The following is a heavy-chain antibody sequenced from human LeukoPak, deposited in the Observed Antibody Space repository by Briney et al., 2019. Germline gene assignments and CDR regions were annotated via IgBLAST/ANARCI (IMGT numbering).Heavy chain of an antibody. V-gene: IGHV4-34*01. D-gene: IGHD3-9*01. CDR3: ARFVLRYFDWFGRGFDP. J-gene: IGHJ5*02. Sequence: PSETLSLTCAVYGGSFSAYYWSWIRQPPGKGLEGIGEINHSGSTNYNPSLKSRVTISVDTSKNQFPLKLSSVTAADTAVYYCARFVLRYFDWFGRGFDPWGQGTLVTVSS. CDR1: GGSFSAYY. CDR2: INHSGST.